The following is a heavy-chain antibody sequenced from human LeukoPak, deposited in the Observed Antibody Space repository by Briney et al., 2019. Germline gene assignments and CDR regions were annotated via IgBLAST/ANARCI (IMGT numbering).Heavy chain of an antibody. CDR1: GFTLSNYA. D-gene: IGHD3-10*01. CDR3: LWFWEQLRTTLDY. Sequence: PGGSLRLSCAASGFTLSNYAMSWVRQAPGKWLAWVSHISGSGGDTYYADSVKGRFTISRDNSKNTLHLQMNSVGAYDTAVYYCLWFWEQLRTTLDYWGKGTLLTVSS. CDR2: ISGSGGDT. V-gene: IGHV3-23*01. J-gene: IGHJ4*02.